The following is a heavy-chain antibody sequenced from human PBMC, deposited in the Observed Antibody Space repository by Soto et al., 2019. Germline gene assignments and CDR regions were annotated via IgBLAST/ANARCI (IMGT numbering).Heavy chain of an antibody. Sequence: PSETLSLTCSVSGDSISTVDYFWAWIRQPPGQALEYIGYIYKSTTTYYNPSFESRVAISLDTSKSQFSLTVTSVTAADTALYFCARGRYCLTGRCFPNWFDSWGQGTLVTVSS. CDR1: GDSISTVDYF. CDR3: ARGRYCLTGRCFPNWFDS. D-gene: IGHD2-15*01. CDR2: IYKSTTT. V-gene: IGHV4-30-4*01. J-gene: IGHJ5*01.